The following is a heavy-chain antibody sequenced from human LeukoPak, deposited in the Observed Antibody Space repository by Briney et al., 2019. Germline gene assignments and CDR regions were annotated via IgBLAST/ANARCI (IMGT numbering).Heavy chain of an antibody. V-gene: IGHV1-2*02. CDR3: ARRVYPNYYAPCDY. CDR1: VYTFTGCY. D-gene: IGHD3-22*01. Sequence: ASVKVSCNASVYTFTGCYLHWVRQAPGQGLEWMGWFNPKSGGTNYAQKFQGRVTMTRDTSISTAYMELSRLTSDDTAVYYCARRVYPNYYAPCDYWGQGTLVTVSS. CDR2: FNPKSGGT. J-gene: IGHJ4*02.